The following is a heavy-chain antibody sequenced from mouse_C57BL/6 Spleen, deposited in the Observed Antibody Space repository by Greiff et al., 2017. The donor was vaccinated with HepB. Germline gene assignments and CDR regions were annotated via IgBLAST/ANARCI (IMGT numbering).Heavy chain of an antibody. J-gene: IGHJ2*01. CDR1: GYTFTDYY. CDR2: INPNNGGT. Sequence: EVQLQQSGPELVKPGASVKISCKASGYTFTDYYMNWVKQSHGKSLEWIGDINPNNGGTSYNQKFKGKATLTVDKSSSTAYMELRSLTSEDSAVYYCARCYYGSSYVSFDYWGQGTTLTVSS. CDR3: ARCYYGSSYVSFDY. V-gene: IGHV1-26*01. D-gene: IGHD1-1*01.